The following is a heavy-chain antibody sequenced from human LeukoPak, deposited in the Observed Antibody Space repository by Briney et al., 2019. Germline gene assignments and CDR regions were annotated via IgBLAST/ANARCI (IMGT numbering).Heavy chain of an antibody. J-gene: IGHJ4*02. CDR3: ARGHYGDYVY. V-gene: IGHV1-18*01. D-gene: IGHD4-17*01. CDR2: ISAYNGNT. CDR1: GYTFTSYG. Sequence: ASVKVSCKASGYTFTSYGISWVRQAPGQGLEWMGWISAYNGNTNYAQKLQGRVTMTRNTSISTAYMELSSLRSEDTAVYYCARGHYGDYVYWGQGTLVTVSS.